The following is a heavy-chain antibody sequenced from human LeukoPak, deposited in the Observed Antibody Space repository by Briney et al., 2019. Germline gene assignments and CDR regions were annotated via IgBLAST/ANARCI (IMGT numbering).Heavy chain of an antibody. D-gene: IGHD6-13*01. Sequence: QPGGSRRLSCAASGFTFSYYWMSWVRQAPGKGLEWVAVISYDGSNKYYADSVKGRFTISRDNSKNTLYLQMNSLRAEDTAVYYCAKDGSGYSSSWFGGSMAPQYYYYYYMDVWGKGTTVTISS. CDR1: GFTFSYYW. V-gene: IGHV3-30*18. CDR3: AKDGSGYSSSWFGGSMAPQYYYYYYMDV. J-gene: IGHJ6*03. CDR2: ISYDGSNK.